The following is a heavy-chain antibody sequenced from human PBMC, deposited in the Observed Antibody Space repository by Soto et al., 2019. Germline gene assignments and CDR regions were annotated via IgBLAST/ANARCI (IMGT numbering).Heavy chain of an antibody. CDR3: APPADLGWFDP. J-gene: IGHJ5*02. CDR1: GFTFSSYG. V-gene: IGHV3-30*03. Sequence: GGSLRFSCAASGFTFSSYGMHWVRQAPGKGLEWVAVISYDGSNKYYADSVKGRFTISRDNSKNTLYLQMNSLRAEDTAVYYCAPPADLGWFDPWGQGTLVTVSS. CDR2: ISYDGSNK.